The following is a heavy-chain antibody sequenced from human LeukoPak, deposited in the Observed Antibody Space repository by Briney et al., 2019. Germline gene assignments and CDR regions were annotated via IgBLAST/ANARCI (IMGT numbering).Heavy chain of an antibody. J-gene: IGHJ4*02. CDR2: IKQDGSEK. CDR3: AKDLRYDILTGTSDY. V-gene: IGHV3-7*01. Sequence: QPGGSLRLSCAASGFTFSSYWMSWVRQAPGKGLEWVANIKQDGSEKYYVDSVKGRFTISRDNSKNTLYLQMNSLTAEDTAVYYCAKDLRYDILTGTSDYWGQGTLVTVSS. D-gene: IGHD3-9*01. CDR1: GFTFSSYW.